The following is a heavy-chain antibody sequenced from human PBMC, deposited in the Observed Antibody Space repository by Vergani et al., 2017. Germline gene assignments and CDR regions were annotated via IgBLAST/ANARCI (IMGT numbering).Heavy chain of an antibody. Sequence: EVQLLESGGGLVQPGGSLRLSCAASGFTFSSYAMSWVRQAPGKGLEWVSAISGSGGSTYYADSVKGRFTISRDNSKNTLYLQMNSLRAEDTAVYYCAKVMEIEVYSSSWGFDYWGQGTLVTVSS. J-gene: IGHJ4*02. V-gene: IGHV3-23*01. CDR2: ISGSGGST. CDR3: AKVMEIEVYSSSWGFDY. CDR1: GFTFSSYA. D-gene: IGHD6-13*01.